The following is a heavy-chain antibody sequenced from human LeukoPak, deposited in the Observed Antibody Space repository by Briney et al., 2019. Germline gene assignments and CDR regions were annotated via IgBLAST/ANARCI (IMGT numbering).Heavy chain of an antibody. V-gene: IGHV4-59*01. Sequence: SETLSLTWTFCGGFISCYYWSWIRQPRGRGLEWIGYIYYSGSTNYNPSLRSRVTISVDTSKNQFSLKLSSVTAADTAVYYCARDLRGYSGYDTLDNWFDPWGQGTLVTVSS. CDR1: GGFISCYY. J-gene: IGHJ5*02. CDR2: IYYSGST. D-gene: IGHD5-12*01. CDR3: ARDLRGYSGYDTLDNWFDP.